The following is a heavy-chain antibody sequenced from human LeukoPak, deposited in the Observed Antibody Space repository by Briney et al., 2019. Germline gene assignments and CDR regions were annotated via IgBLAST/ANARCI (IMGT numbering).Heavy chain of an antibody. V-gene: IGHV3-9*01. CDR2: ISWNSGSI. CDR1: GFTFDDYA. D-gene: IGHD1-26*01. Sequence: PGGSLRLSCAASGFTFDDYAMHWVRQAPVKGLEWVSGISWNSGSIGYADSVKGRFTISRDNAKNSLYLQMNSLRAEDTALYYCAKDMEWELTYYFDYWGQGTLVTVSS. J-gene: IGHJ4*02. CDR3: AKDMEWELTYYFDY.